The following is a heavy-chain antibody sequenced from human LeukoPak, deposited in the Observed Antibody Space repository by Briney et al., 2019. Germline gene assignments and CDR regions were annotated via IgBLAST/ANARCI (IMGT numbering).Heavy chain of an antibody. CDR1: GGSISSSNW. CDR2: IYHSGST. J-gene: IGHJ4*02. CDR3: ARFSSIAAAFDY. Sequence: PSETLSLTCAVSGGSISSSNWWSWVRPPPGKGLEWIGEIYHSGSTNYNPSLKSRVTISVDKSKNQFSLNLSSVTAADTAVYYCARFSSIAAAFDYWGQGTLVTVSS. D-gene: IGHD6-6*01. V-gene: IGHV4-4*02.